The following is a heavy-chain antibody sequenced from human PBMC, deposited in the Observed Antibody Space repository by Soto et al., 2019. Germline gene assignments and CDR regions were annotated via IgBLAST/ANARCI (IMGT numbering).Heavy chain of an antibody. CDR1: GFTFSSYG. V-gene: IGHV3-33*01. J-gene: IGHJ6*02. CDR2: IWYDGSNK. CDR3: ARDRFEYSSSSGMDV. Sequence: GGSLRLSCAASGFTFSSYGMHWVRQAPGKGLEWVAVIWYDGSNKYYADSVKGRLTISRDNSKNTLYLQMNSLRAEDTAVYYCARDRFEYSSSSGMDVWGQGTTVTVSS. D-gene: IGHD6-6*01.